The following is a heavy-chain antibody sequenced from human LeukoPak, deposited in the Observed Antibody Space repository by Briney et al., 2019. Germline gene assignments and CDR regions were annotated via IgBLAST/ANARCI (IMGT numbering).Heavy chain of an antibody. Sequence: SETLSLTCTVSGYSISSGYYWGWIRQPPGKGLEWIGSIYHSGSTYYNPSLKSRVTISVDTSKNQFSLKLSSVTAADTAVYYCARLCWYQLPGTYYFDYWGQGTLVTVSS. CDR3: ARLCWYQLPGTYYFDY. V-gene: IGHV4-38-2*02. D-gene: IGHD2-2*01. CDR2: IYHSGST. J-gene: IGHJ4*02. CDR1: GYSISSGYY.